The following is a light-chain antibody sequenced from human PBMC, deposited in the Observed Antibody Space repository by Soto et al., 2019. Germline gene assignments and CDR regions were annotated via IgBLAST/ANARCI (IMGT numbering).Light chain of an antibody. CDR1: QSVSGNQ. V-gene: IGKV3-20*01. CDR3: HQYGSLPHT. Sequence: EIVLTQSPGTLSLSPGERATLSCRASQSVSGNQLAWYQQKPGQGPRLLIYAASSRATDIPDRFSGNASGTDFTFIISRLEPEDFGMYYCHQYGSLPHTFGQGTKVESK. CDR2: AAS. J-gene: IGKJ2*01.